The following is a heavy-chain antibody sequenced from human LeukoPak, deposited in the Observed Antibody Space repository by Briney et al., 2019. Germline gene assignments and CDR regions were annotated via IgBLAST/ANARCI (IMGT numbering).Heavy chain of an antibody. CDR2: IRYDGSNK. CDR1: RFTFSSYG. V-gene: IGHV3-30*02. D-gene: IGHD3-3*01. J-gene: IGHJ4*02. Sequence: GGSLRLSCAASRFTFSSYGMHWVRQAPGKGLEWVAFIRYDGSNKYYADSVKGRSTISRDNSKNTLYLQMNSLRAEDTAVYYCARDHYDFWSGYYWFDYWGQGTLVTVSS. CDR3: ARDHYDFWSGYYWFDY.